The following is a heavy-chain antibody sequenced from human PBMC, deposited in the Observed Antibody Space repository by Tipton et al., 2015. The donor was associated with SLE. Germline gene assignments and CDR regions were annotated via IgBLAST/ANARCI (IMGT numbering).Heavy chain of an antibody. Sequence: SGFTFSSYAMAWVRQAPGKGLEWVSGVIGSGGSSYNADSVKGRFTISRDDSKNTLYLQMNSLRAEDTAVYYCAKGLPHLWGRGTLVTVSS. V-gene: IGHV3-23*01. CDR3: AKGLPHL. CDR1: GFTFSSYA. J-gene: IGHJ2*01. CDR2: VIGSGGSS.